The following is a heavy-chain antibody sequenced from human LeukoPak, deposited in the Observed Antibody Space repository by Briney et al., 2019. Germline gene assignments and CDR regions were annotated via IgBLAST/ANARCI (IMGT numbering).Heavy chain of an antibody. CDR1: GFTFSGSA. D-gene: IGHD3-22*01. V-gene: IGHV3-73*01. CDR3: TSEAYYYDSSGYYPHDY. J-gene: IGHJ4*02. CDR2: IRSKANSYAT. Sequence: GGSLRLSCAASGFTFSGSAMHWVRQASGKGLEWVGRIRSKANSYATAYAASVKGRFTISRDDSKNTAYLQMNSLKTEDTAVYYCTSEAYYYDSSGYYPHDYWGQGTLVTVSS.